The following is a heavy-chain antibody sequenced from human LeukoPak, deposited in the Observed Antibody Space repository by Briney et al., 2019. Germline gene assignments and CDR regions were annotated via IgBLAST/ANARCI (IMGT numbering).Heavy chain of an antibody. CDR3: ARLGDSGYYADF. CDR1: SDSISRSYFY. J-gene: IGHJ4*02. V-gene: IGHV4-39*01. D-gene: IGHD3-22*01. CDR2: IYLTGST. Sequence: PSETLSLTCTVTSDSISRSYFYWGWVRQPPGTGLEWIGSIYLTGSTYYNSSLKSRLTISLDTSRDQFSLKLSSVTAADTAVYYCARLGDSGYYADFWGQGTLVTVSS.